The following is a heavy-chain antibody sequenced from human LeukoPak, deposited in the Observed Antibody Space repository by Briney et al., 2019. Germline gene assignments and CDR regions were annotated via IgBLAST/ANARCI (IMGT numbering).Heavy chain of an antibody. V-gene: IGHV4-39*01. J-gene: IGHJ4*02. Sequence: PSETLSLMCTVSGASFDNSYCWAWVRQPPGTRPEWIGTIYSSAFTYYSPSLRSRVTISADTSKNLFSLRLTSVTAADTGVYYCARGSDDYKLGNYWGQGILVTVSS. CDR3: ARGSDDYKLGNY. CDR2: IYSSAFT. CDR1: GASFDNSYC. D-gene: IGHD4/OR15-4a*01.